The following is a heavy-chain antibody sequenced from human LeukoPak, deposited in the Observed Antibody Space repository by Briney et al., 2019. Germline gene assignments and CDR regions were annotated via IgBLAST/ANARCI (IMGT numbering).Heavy chain of an antibody. CDR3: ARTIGGYWSEPFDY. CDR2: IYHSGST. CDR1: GYSISSGYY. D-gene: IGHD1-26*01. Sequence: SETLSLTCTVSGYSISSGYYWGWIRQPPGKGLEWIGNIYHSGSTYSNPSLKSRVIISVDTSKNQFSLKLSSVTAADTAVYWCARTIGGYWSEPFDYWGQGTLVTVSS. V-gene: IGHV4-38-2*02. J-gene: IGHJ4*02.